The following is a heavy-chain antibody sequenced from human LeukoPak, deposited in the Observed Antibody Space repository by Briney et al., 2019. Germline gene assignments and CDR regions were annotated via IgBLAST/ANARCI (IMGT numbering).Heavy chain of an antibody. CDR2: IHHSGSA. D-gene: IGHD2-15*01. Sequence: KPSETLSLTCAVYGGSFSGYYWSWIRQPPGKGREWIGEIHHSGSANYNPSLKSRVTISEDMSKNQFSLRVSSVTAADTAVYYCARGYSTGPYPSDYWGQGTLVTVSS. CDR3: ARGYSTGPYPSDY. CDR1: GGSFSGYY. J-gene: IGHJ4*02. V-gene: IGHV4-34*01.